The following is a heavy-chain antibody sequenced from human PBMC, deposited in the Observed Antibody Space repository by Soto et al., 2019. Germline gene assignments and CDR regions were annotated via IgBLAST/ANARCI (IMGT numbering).Heavy chain of an antibody. CDR1: GGSINSGGYY. J-gene: IGHJ5*02. CDR2: INYSGST. D-gene: IGHD3-3*01. V-gene: IGHV4-31*03. CDR3: ARVPRNYDFWSGYYGNWFDP. Sequence: SETLSLTCTVSGGSINSGGYYWSWIRQHPGKGLEWIGYINYSGSTYYNPSLKSRVTISVDTSKNQFSLKLSSVTAADTAVYYCARVPRNYDFWSGYYGNWFDPWGQGTLVTVSS.